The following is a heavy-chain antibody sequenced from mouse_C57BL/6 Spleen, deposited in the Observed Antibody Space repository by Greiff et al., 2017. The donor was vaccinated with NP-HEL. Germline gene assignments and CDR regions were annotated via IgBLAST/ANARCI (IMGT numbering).Heavy chain of an antibody. CDR2: ISDGGSYT. Sequence: EVKVVESGGGLVKPGGSLKLSCAASGFTFRSYAMSWVRQTPEKRLEWVATISDGGSYTYYPDNVKGRFTISRDNAKNNLYLQMSHLKSEDTAMYYCARTTVGRFAYWGQGTLVTVSA. V-gene: IGHV5-4*03. J-gene: IGHJ3*01. CDR3: ARTTVGRFAY. D-gene: IGHD2-13*01. CDR1: GFTFRSYA.